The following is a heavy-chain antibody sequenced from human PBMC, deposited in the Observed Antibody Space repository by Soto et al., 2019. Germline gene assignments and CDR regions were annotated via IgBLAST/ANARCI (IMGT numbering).Heavy chain of an antibody. CDR2: INHSGST. D-gene: IGHD5-18*01. V-gene: IGHV4-34*01. CDR3: AMRGGYSYGYRGTHYFDY. CDR1: GGSFSGYY. J-gene: IGHJ4*02. Sequence: SETLSLTCAVYGGSFSGYYWSWIRQPPGKGLEWIGEINHSGSTNYNPSLKSRVTISVDTSKNQFSLKLSSVTAADTAVYYCAMRGGYSYGYRGTHYFDYWGQGTLVTVSS.